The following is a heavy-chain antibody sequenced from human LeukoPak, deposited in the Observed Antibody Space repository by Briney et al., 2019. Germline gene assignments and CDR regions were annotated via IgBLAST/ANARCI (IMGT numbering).Heavy chain of an antibody. CDR2: ITPIFGTA. J-gene: IGHJ4*02. Sequence: SVKVSCKASGGTFSSYAISWVRQAPGQGLEWMGGITPIFGTANYAQKFQGRVTITADKSTSTAYMELSSLRSEDTAVYYCARGLTLRYFDWLYYWGQGTLVTVSS. CDR3: ARGLTLRYFDWLYY. V-gene: IGHV1-69*06. CDR1: GGTFSSYA. D-gene: IGHD3-9*01.